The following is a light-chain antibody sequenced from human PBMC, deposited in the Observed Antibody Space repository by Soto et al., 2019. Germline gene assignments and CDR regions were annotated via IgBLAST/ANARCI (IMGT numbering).Light chain of an antibody. CDR2: KAS. V-gene: IGKV1-5*03. CDR3: QHYNSYRWT. CDR1: QSISDR. Sequence: DFLMTQSPSTLSASVGDRATITCRASQSISDRLAWYQQKPGNAPKLLIYKASSLQSGVPSRFSGSGSGTEFTLTIISLQTDDFAMDYCQHYNSYRWTFGQGNKVEI. J-gene: IGKJ1*01.